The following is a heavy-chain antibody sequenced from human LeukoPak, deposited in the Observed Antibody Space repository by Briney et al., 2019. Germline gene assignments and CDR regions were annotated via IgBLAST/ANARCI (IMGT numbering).Heavy chain of an antibody. Sequence: GASVKVSCKASGGTFSSYAISWVRQAPGQGLEWMGGIIPIFGTANYAQKFQGRVTITTDESTSTAYMELSSLRSEDMAVYYCARVPDFSGGPAHYYYYYMDVWGKGTTVTVSS. V-gene: IGHV1-69*05. D-gene: IGHD2-15*01. CDR2: IIPIFGTA. J-gene: IGHJ6*03. CDR1: GGTFSSYA. CDR3: ARVPDFSGGPAHYYYYYMDV.